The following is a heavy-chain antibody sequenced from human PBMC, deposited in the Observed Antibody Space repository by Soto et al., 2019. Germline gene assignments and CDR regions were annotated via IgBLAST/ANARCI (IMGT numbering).Heavy chain of an antibody. CDR3: AKDRYCSSNTCASFDH. J-gene: IGHJ4*02. CDR2: ISGRYGRA. D-gene: IGHD2-2*01. Sequence: PGGSLRLSCAASGFTFNNYAMSWVRQAPGKGLEWVSLISGRYGRADYADSVKGRFTMSRDSSKSTVYLQMNSLRAEDTAVYYCAKDRYCSSNTCASFDHWGQGTLVTVSS. V-gene: IGHV3-23*01. CDR1: GFTFNNYA.